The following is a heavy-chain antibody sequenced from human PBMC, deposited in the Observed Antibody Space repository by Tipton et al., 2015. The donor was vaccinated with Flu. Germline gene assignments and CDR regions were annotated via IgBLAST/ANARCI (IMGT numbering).Heavy chain of an antibody. CDR1: GGSISSGGYY. Sequence: TLSLTCTVSGGSISSGGYYWSWVRQLPGKGLEWIGYMYNSGTTYYNPSLKSRLTISGDTSKNQFSLRLTSVTAADTAVYYCARGVLIGGKRLDPWGLGTLVTVSS. V-gene: IGHV4-31*03. D-gene: IGHD4/OR15-4a*01. J-gene: IGHJ5*02. CDR3: ARGVLIGGKRLDP. CDR2: MYNSGTT.